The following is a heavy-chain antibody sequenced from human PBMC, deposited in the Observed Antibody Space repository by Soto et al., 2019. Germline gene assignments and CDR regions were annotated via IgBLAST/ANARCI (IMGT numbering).Heavy chain of an antibody. CDR1: GGSFSGYY. J-gene: IGHJ6*02. CDR3: ARLGGQRTYYYYYGMDV. D-gene: IGHD3-10*01. CDR2: INHSGST. Sequence: SETLSLTCAVYGGSFSGYYWSWIRQPPGKGLEWIGEINHSGSTNYNPSLKSRVTISVDTSKNQFSLELSSVTAADTAVYYCARLGGQRTYYYYYGMDVWGQGTTVTGSS. V-gene: IGHV4-34*01.